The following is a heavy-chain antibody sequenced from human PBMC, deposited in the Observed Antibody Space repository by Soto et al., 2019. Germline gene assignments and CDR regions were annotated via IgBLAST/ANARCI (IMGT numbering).Heavy chain of an antibody. Sequence: EVQLVESGGGLVQPGGSLRLSCPASGFTFSSYWMSWVRQAPGKGLEWVANIKQDGSEKYYVDSVKGRFTISRDNAKNSLYLQMNSLRAEDTAVYYCARDEPPYYGSAPDVWGQGTTVTVSS. J-gene: IGHJ6*02. CDR2: IKQDGSEK. CDR3: ARDEPPYYGSAPDV. D-gene: IGHD3-10*01. V-gene: IGHV3-7*03. CDR1: GFTFSSYW.